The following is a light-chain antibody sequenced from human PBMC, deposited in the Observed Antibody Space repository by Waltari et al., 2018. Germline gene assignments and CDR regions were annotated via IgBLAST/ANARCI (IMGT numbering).Light chain of an antibody. CDR3: QQYNNWPPWT. CDR2: GAF. Sequence: EIVMTQSPATLSVSPGERATLSCRASQGVSSNLAWYQQKPGQAPRLLIYGAFTRATGIPARFSGSGSGPEFPLTISSLQSEDFAVYYCQQYNNWPPWTFGQGTKVEIK. CDR1: QGVSSN. V-gene: IGKV3-15*01. J-gene: IGKJ1*01.